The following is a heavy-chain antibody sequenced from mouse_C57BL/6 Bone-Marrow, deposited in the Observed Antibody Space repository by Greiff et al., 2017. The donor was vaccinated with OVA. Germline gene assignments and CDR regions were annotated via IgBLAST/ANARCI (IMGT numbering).Heavy chain of an antibody. D-gene: IGHD1-1*01. CDR3: ARYYYGSY. Sequence: EVKLLESGPGLVKPSQSLSLTCSVTGYSITSGYYWNWIRQFPGNKLEWMGYISYDGSNNYNPSLKNRISITRDTSKNQFFLKLNSVTTEDTATYYCARYYYGSYWGQGTLVTVSA. J-gene: IGHJ3*01. CDR1: GYSITSGYY. V-gene: IGHV3-6*01. CDR2: ISYDGSN.